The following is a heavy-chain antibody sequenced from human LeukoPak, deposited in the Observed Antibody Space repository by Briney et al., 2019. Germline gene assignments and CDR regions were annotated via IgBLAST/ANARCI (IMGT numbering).Heavy chain of an antibody. CDR3: ARAISGSSLFDY. Sequence: PSETLSLTCAVSGGSISSSNWWSWVRQPPGKGLEWIGEIYHSGSTNYNPSLKSRLTISVDKSKNQFSLQLSSVTAADTAVYYCARAISGSSLFDYWGQGTLVTVSS. V-gene: IGHV4-4*02. CDR2: IYHSGST. CDR1: GGSISSSNW. D-gene: IGHD1-26*01. J-gene: IGHJ4*02.